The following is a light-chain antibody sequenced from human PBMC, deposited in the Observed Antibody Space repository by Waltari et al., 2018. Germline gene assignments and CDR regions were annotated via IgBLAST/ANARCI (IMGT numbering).Light chain of an antibody. V-gene: IGLV1-51*01. J-gene: IGLJ3*02. CDR3: GTWDSTLSAPV. Sequence: AAPGQKVTISCSGSNSNIGNNYVSWYQQLPGTAPKLLIYDNNKRPSGVPDRFSGSKSGTSATLGITGLQAGDEANYYCGTWDSTLSAPVFGGGTRLTVL. CDR2: DNN. CDR1: NSNIGNNY.